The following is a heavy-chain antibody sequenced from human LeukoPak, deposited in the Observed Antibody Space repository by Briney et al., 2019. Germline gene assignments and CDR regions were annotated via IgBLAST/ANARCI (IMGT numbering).Heavy chain of an antibody. CDR2: IRSKPSSYTT. Sequence: GGSLKLSCAASGFDFSGFYMHWVRQASGRGLEWVGLIRSKPSSYTTVYAASVKGRFTISRDDSKNTAYLQMNSLKAEDTAVYYCIRQEYSGGSCSYVDCWGQGTLVTVSS. V-gene: IGHV3-73*01. CDR1: GFDFSGFY. J-gene: IGHJ4*02. D-gene: IGHD2-15*01. CDR3: IRQEYSGGSCSYVDC.